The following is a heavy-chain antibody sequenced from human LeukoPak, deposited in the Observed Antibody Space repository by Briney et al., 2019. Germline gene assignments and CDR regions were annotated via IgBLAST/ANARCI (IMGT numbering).Heavy chain of an antibody. V-gene: IGHV5-51*01. J-gene: IGHJ4*02. CDR3: ARRGQRDYFDY. CDR1: GYSFTSYW. CDR2: MYPGDSDT. Sequence: GESLKISCKGSGYSFTSYWIGWVRQMPGKGLEWMGIMYPGDSDTRYRPSFQGQVTISANKSISTAYLQWSSLKASDTAMYYCARRGQRDYFDYWGQGTLVTVSS.